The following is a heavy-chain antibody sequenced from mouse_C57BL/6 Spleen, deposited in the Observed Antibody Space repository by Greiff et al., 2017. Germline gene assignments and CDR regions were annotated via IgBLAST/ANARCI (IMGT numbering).Heavy chain of an antibody. CDR3: TRGTTVVFDWYFDV. V-gene: IGHV5-9-1*02. J-gene: IGHJ1*03. Sequence: EVKLVESGEGLVKPGGSLKLSCAASGFTFSSYAMSWVRQTPEKRLEWVAYISSGGDYIYYADTVKGRFTISRDNARNTLYLQMRSLKSEDTAMYYCTRGTTVVFDWYFDVWGTGTTVTVSS. CDR2: ISSGGDYI. CDR1: GFTFSSYA. D-gene: IGHD1-1*01.